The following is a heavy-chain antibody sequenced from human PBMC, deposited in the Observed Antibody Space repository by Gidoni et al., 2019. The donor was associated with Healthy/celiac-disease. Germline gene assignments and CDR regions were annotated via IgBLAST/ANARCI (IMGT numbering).Heavy chain of an antibody. CDR2: IYHSGST. D-gene: IGHD2-15*01. CDR1: GGSISSSHW. CDR3: ARRRKYCSGGSCYSDYFDY. J-gene: IGHJ4*02. Sequence: QVQLQESGPGLVKPSGTLSLTCAVSGGSISSSHWWSWVRQPPGKGLEWIGEIYHSGSTNYNPSLKSRVTISVDKSKNQFSLKLSSVTAADTAVYYCARRRKYCSGGSCYSDYFDYWGQGTLVTVSS. V-gene: IGHV4-4*02.